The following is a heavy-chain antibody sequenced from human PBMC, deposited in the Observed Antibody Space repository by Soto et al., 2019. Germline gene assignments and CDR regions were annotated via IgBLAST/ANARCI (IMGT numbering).Heavy chain of an antibody. CDR2: IYHSGEA. CDR3: TSQTYSYSWHH. J-gene: IGHJ5*02. CDR1: SGSINTNW. Sequence: QVQLQESGPGLVEPSGTLSLTCAVSSGSINTNWWSWVRQPPGKGLEWIGEIYHSGEAYYNPSLKSRVTISVDKSKNPFSLTLSSVTAADTAVYYCTSQTYSYSWHHWGQGTLVTVSS. V-gene: IGHV4-4*02. D-gene: IGHD3-16*02.